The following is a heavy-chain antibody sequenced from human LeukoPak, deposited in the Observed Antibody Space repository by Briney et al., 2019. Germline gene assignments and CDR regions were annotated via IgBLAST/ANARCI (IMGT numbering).Heavy chain of an antibody. V-gene: IGHV3-74*01. J-gene: IGHJ5*02. CDR1: GFTFSSYW. CDR2: INSDGSST. D-gene: IGHD4-11*01. CDR3: ARDDARDSNYSDWFDP. Sequence: QPGGSLRLSCAASGFTFSSYWMHWVRQAPGKGLVWVSRINSDGSSTSYADSVKGRFTISRDNAKNTLYLQMNSLRAEDTAVYYRARDDARDSNYSDWFDPWGQGTLVTVSS.